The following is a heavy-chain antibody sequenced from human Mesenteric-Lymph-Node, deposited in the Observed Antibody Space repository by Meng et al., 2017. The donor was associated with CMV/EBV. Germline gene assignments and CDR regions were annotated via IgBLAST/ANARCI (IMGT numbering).Heavy chain of an antibody. V-gene: IGHV4-39*07. CDR3: ARAGSYRGYFDY. D-gene: IGHD1-26*01. CDR2: IYYSGST. CDR1: GGSISSSSYY. J-gene: IGHJ4*02. Sequence: GSLRLSCTVSGGSISSSSYYWGWIRQPPGKGLEWIGSIYYSGSTYYNPSLKSRVTISVDTSKNQFSLKLSSVTAADTAVYYCARAGSYRGYFDYWGQGTLVTVSS.